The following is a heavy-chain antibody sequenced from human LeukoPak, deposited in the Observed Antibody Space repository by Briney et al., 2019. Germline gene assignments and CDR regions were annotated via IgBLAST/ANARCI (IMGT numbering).Heavy chain of an antibody. Sequence: GGSLRLSCAASGFTFSSYAMSWVRQAPGKGLEWVSAISGSGGSTYYADSVKGRFTISRGNSKNTLYLQMNSLRAEDTAVYYCAKAPDFWSDRTGDYYYYMDVWGKGTTVTVSS. CDR2: ISGSGGST. CDR3: AKAPDFWSDRTGDYYYYMDV. D-gene: IGHD3-3*01. J-gene: IGHJ6*03. V-gene: IGHV3-23*01. CDR1: GFTFSSYA.